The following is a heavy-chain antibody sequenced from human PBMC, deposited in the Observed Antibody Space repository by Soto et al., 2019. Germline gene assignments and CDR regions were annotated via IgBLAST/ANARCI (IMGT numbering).Heavy chain of an antibody. CDR3: AKARYGDGRGFDY. J-gene: IGHJ4*02. CDR2: IISGGSTT. D-gene: IGHD4-17*01. V-gene: IGHV3-23*01. Sequence: EGQLLQTGGGLVQPGGSLSLSCAASGFIFSTYAMNWVRQAPGKGLEWVSAIISGGSTTYYADSVKGRFSVSRDNSKNTLYLQMNSLRAEDTALYYCAKARYGDGRGFDYWGQGTLVTVSS. CDR1: GFIFSTYA.